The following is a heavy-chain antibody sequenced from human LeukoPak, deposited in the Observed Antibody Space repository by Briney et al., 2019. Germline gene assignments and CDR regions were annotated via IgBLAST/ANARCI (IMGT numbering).Heavy chain of an antibody. D-gene: IGHD6-19*01. Sequence: GGSLRLSCAASGFTFSSYGMNWVRQAPGKGLEWVSSISSSSNYIYYADSVKGRFTISRDNAKNSLYLQMNSLRAEDTAVYYCAREPGDSSGWSEWGQGTLVTVSS. CDR1: GFTFSSYG. CDR2: ISSSSNYI. J-gene: IGHJ4*02. CDR3: AREPGDSSGWSE. V-gene: IGHV3-21*01.